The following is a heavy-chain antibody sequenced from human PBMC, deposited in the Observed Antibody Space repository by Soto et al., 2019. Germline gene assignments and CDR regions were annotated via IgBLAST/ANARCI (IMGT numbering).Heavy chain of an antibody. D-gene: IGHD1-26*01. CDR2: IKSKTDGGTT. CDR1: GFTFSTYS. J-gene: IGHJ6*02. CDR3: TTDPILLRYYYGMDV. Sequence: GGSLRLSCAASGFTFSTYSMNWVRQAPGKGLEWVGRIKSKTDGGTTDYAAPVKGRFTISRDDSKNTLYLQMNSLKTEDTAVYYCTTDPILLRYYYGMDVWGQGTTVTVSS. V-gene: IGHV3-15*07.